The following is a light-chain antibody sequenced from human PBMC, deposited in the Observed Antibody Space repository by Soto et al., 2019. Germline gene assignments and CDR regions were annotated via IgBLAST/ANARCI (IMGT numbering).Light chain of an antibody. J-gene: IGLJ2*01. V-gene: IGLV3-1*01. CDR2: QDS. Sequence: SYELTQPPSVSVSPGQTASITCSGDKLGDKYACWYQQKPGQSPVLVIYQDSKRPSGIPERFSGSNSGNTATLTISGLQAMDEADYYCQAWDSSTVVFGGGTKLTVL. CDR1: KLGDKY. CDR3: QAWDSSTVV.